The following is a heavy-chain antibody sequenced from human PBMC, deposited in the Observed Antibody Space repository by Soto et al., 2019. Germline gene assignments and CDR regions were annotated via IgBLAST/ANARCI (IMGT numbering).Heavy chain of an antibody. J-gene: IGHJ4*02. Sequence: ASVKVSCKASGYTFTSYAMHWVRQAPGQRLEWMGWINAGNGNTKYSQKFQGRVTITRDTSASTAYMELSSLRSEDTAVYYCAGAVAVFSQFDDWGQGTPVTVCS. V-gene: IGHV1-3*01. CDR3: AGAVAVFSQFDD. D-gene: IGHD6-19*01. CDR2: INAGNGNT. CDR1: GYTFTSYA.